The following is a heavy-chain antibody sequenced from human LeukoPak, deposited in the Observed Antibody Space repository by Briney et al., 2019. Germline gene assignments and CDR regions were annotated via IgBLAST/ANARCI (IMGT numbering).Heavy chain of an antibody. D-gene: IGHD7-27*01. CDR2: LYSGGDI. CDR3: ARAAGDRIGYHDL. CDR1: GFTFSSYG. J-gene: IGHJ2*01. Sequence: PGGSLRLSRAASGFTFSSYGMHWVRQAPGKGLEWVSVLYSGGDIYYAGSVKGRFTISRDNSKNTLYLQMNSLRAEDTAVYYCARAAGDRIGYHDLWGRGTLVTVSS. V-gene: IGHV3-NL1*01.